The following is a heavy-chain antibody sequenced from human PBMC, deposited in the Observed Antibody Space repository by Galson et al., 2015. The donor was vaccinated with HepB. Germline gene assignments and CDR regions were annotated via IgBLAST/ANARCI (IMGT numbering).Heavy chain of an antibody. V-gene: IGHV5-51*03. D-gene: IGHD2-2*01. CDR2: IYPGDSDT. CDR3: ATRTRGGTRDYWYFDL. Sequence: QSGAEVKKPGESLKISCKGSGYSFASYWIGWVRQMPGKGLECMGMIYPGDSDTRYSPSFQGQVSISADESISTTYLQWSSLEASDTAMYYCATRTRGGTRDYWYFDLWGRGTLVTVSS. J-gene: IGHJ2*01. CDR1: GYSFASYW.